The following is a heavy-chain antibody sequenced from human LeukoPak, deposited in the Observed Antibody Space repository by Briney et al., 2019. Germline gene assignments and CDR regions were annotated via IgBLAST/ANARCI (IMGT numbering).Heavy chain of an antibody. V-gene: IGHV1-8*01. D-gene: IGHD6-13*01. CDR3: ASALKRGSAGTLIDH. CDR1: GYSFTSHD. J-gene: IGHJ4*02. Sequence: ASVKVSCKASGYSFTSHDINWVRQATGQGLEWMGWMNPNSGNTGYAQKFQDRVTMTRNTSISTAYLELNSLGSEDTAMYYCASALKRGSAGTLIDHWGQGTLVTVSS. CDR2: MNPNSGNT.